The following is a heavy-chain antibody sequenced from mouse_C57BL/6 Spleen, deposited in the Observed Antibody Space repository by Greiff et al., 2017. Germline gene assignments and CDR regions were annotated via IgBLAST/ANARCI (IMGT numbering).Heavy chain of an antibody. D-gene: IGHD3-2*02. Sequence: EVQRVESGPVLVKPGASVKMSCKASGYTFTDYYMNWVKQSHGKSLEWIGVINPYNGGTSYNQKFKGKATLTVDKSSSTAYMELNSLTSEDSAVYYCARVETAQATFAYWGQGTLVTVSA. J-gene: IGHJ3*01. CDR3: ARVETAQATFAY. CDR1: GYTFTDYY. V-gene: IGHV1-19*01. CDR2: INPYNGGT.